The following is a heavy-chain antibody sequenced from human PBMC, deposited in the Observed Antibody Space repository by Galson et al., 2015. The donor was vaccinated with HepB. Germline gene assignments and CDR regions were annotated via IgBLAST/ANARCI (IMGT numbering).Heavy chain of an antibody. CDR1: GFTFSTSW. CDR3: ARGGPLGTYYFDY. D-gene: IGHD3/OR15-3a*01. V-gene: IGHV3-74*01. J-gene: IGHJ4*02. Sequence: SLRLSCAASGFTFSTSWVHWVRQAPGKGLVWVSRINGDGSSTSYADSVKGRFTISRDNAKNTLYLQMNSLRVEDTAVYYCARGGPLGTYYFDYWCQGILVTVSS. CDR2: INGDGSST.